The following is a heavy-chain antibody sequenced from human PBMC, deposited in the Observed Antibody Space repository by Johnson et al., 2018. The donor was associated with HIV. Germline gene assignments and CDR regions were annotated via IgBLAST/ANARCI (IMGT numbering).Heavy chain of an antibody. J-gene: IGHJ3*01. CDR1: GFTFGDYA. CDR3: TRVPRKGVTPDAFDL. V-gene: IGHV3-49*03. D-gene: IGHD4-11*01. Sequence: VQLVESGGGLVQPGRSLRLSCTASGFTFGDYALSWFRQAPEKGLEWVGVIRSIAYGGTREYAASVKGRFTISRDDSKSIAYLQMTNVTTEDTALYYCTRVPRKGVTPDAFDLWGQGTMVTVSS. CDR2: IRSIAYGGTR.